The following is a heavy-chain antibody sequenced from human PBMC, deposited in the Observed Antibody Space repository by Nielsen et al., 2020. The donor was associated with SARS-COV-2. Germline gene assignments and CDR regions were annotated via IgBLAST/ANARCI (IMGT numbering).Heavy chain of an antibody. J-gene: IGHJ3*02. CDR3: ARSSGSAFDI. Sequence: GESLKISCAASGFTFSIYAMIWVRQAPGKGLEWVAVISYDGSNKYYADSVKGRFTISRDNSKNTLYLQMNSLRAEDTAVYYCARSSGSAFDIWGQGTMVTVSS. D-gene: IGHD6-19*01. CDR2: ISYDGSNK. V-gene: IGHV3-30*04. CDR1: GFTFSIYA.